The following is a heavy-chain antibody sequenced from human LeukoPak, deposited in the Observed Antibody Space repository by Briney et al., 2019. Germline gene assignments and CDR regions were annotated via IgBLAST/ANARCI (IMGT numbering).Heavy chain of an antibody. D-gene: IGHD4-17*01. CDR2: INWNGGST. Sequence: GGSLRLSCAASGFTFDDYGMSWVRQAPGKGLEWVSGINWNGGSTGYADSVKGRFTISRDNSKNTLYLQMNSLRAEDTAVYYCAREGGYDYGDFDYWGQGTLVTVSS. CDR3: AREGGYDYGDFDY. CDR1: GFTFDDYG. V-gene: IGHV3-20*04. J-gene: IGHJ4*02.